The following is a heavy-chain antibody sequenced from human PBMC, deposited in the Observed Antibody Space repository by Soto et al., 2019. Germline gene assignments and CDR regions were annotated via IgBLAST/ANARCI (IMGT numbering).Heavy chain of an antibody. V-gene: IGHV3-30-3*01. CDR2: ISYDGSNK. D-gene: IGHD7-27*01. Sequence: VQLLESGGGLVQPGGSLRLSCAASGFTFSSYAMHWVRQAPGKGLEWVAVISYDGSNKYYADSVKGRFTISRDNSKNTLYLQMNSLRAEDTAVYYCAREAPRANWESGYYFDYWGQGALVTVSS. J-gene: IGHJ4*02. CDR1: GFTFSSYA. CDR3: AREAPRANWESGYYFDY.